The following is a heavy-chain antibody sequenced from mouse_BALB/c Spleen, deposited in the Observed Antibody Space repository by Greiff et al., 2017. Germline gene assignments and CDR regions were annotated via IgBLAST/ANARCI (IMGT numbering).Heavy chain of an antibody. Sequence: QVQLQQSGPGLVAPSQSLSITCTVSGFSLTSYGVHWVRQPPGKGLEWLGVIWAGGSTNYNSALMSRLSISKDNSKSQVFLKMNSLQTDDTAMYYCARFRSWYFDVWGAGTTVTVSS. CDR3: ARFRSWYFDV. J-gene: IGHJ1*01. CDR2: IWAGGST. V-gene: IGHV2-9*02. CDR1: GFSLTSYG.